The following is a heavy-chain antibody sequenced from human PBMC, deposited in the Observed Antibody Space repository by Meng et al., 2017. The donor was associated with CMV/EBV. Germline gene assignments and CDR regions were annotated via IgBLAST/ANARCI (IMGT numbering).Heavy chain of an antibody. CDR2: ISGSGGST. D-gene: IGHD6-13*01. CDR1: GFPFSSYA. J-gene: IGHJ3*02. Sequence: GESLKISFATSGFPFSSYAMSWVRPAPGKGLEWVSAISGSGGSTYYADSVKGRFTISRDNSKNTLYLQMNSLRAEDTAVYYCAKDLIAAAPDAFDIWGQGTMVTVSS. V-gene: IGHV3-23*01. CDR3: AKDLIAAAPDAFDI.